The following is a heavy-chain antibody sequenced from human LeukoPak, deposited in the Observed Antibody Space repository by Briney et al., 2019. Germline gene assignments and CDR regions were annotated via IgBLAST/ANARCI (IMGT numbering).Heavy chain of an antibody. V-gene: IGHV3-30*18. J-gene: IGHJ4*02. CDR2: ISYDGSDK. CDR3: AKDRGWCFEY. CDR1: GFTFSSSD. D-gene: IGHD6-19*01. Sequence: GGSLRLSCAASGFTFSSSDIHWVRQAPGKGLEWVAFISYDGSDKYYAESVKGRFTVSRDNSIHTLYLQMNSLRVEDTAVYYCAKDRGWCFEYWGQGTLVTVSS.